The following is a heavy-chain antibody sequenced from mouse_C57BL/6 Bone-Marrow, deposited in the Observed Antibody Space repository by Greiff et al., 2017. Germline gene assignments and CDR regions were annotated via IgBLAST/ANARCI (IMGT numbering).Heavy chain of an antibody. CDR1: GYTFTSYD. Sequence: QVQLQQSGPELVKPGASVKLSCKASGYTFTSYDINWVKQRPGQGLEWIGWIYPRDGSNKYNEKFKGKATLTVDTSSSTAYMELHSLTSEDSAVYFCAREGNRYYWGQGTTLTVSS. J-gene: IGHJ2*01. CDR2: IYPRDGSN. D-gene: IGHD2-1*01. CDR3: AREGNRYY. V-gene: IGHV1-85*01.